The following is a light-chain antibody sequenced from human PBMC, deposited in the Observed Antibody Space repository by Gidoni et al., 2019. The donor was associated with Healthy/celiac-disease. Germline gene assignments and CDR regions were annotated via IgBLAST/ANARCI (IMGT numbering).Light chain of an antibody. CDR1: QDISNY. J-gene: IGKJ3*01. CDR2: DAY. Sequence: DIHMTQSPSSLSPSVGDRVNITCQASQDISNYLNWYQQKPGKGPKLLIYDAYNLETGVPSRFSGSGSGTDFTFTISSLHPEDIATYYCQQYDNLFTFGPGTKVEIK. V-gene: IGKV1-33*01. CDR3: QQYDNLFT.